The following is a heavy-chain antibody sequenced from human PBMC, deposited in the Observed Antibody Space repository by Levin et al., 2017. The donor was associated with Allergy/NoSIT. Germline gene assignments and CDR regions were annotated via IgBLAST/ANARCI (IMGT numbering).Heavy chain of an antibody. V-gene: IGHV3-7*04. CDR2: IKQDGSEK. CDR1: GFTFSSYW. CDR3: ARRYSSSWSGFGP. Sequence: LSLTCAASGFTFSSYWMSWVRRAPGKGLEWVANIKQDGSEKYYVDSVKGRFTISRDNAKNSLYLQMNSLRAEDTAVYYCARRYSSSWSGFGPWGQGTLVTVSS. D-gene: IGHD6-13*01. J-gene: IGHJ5*02.